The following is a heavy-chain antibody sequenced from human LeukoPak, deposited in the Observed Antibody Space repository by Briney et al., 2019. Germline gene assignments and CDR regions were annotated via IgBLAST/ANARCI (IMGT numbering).Heavy chain of an antibody. D-gene: IGHD6-13*01. J-gene: IGHJ4*02. CDR1: GFTFSSYA. Sequence: GGSLRLSCAASGFTFSSYAMSWVRQAPGKGLEWVSRINSDGSSRSYADYVKGRFTISRDDAKNTLYLQMSSLSVDDTAIYYCTRGSPGYSSSWLDFWGQGILVTVSS. V-gene: IGHV3-74*01. CDR3: TRGSPGYSSSWLDF. CDR2: INSDGSSR.